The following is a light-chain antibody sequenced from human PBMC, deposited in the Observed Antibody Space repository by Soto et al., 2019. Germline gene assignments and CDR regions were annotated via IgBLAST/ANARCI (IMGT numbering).Light chain of an antibody. V-gene: IGLV1-51*01. CDR1: SSNIGNNY. Sequence: QSVLTQPPSVSAAPGQKVTISCSGSSSNIGNNYVSWYQQLPGTAPKLLIYDNNKRPSGIPDRFSGSKSGTSATLGITGLQTGDEADYYCETWDDSLSAVLFGGGTKLTVL. CDR2: DNN. CDR3: ETWDDSLSAVL. J-gene: IGLJ2*01.